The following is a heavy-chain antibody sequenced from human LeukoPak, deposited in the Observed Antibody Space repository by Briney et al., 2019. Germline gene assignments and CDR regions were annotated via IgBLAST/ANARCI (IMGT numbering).Heavy chain of an antibody. CDR2: IYRDGST. Sequence: PGGSLRLSCAASGFTVSTNYMSWVRQAPGKGLEWVSVIYRDGSTYYADSVKGRFTISRDNSKNTLYLQMNSLRAEDTAVYYCARGEGRSWYFGYRGQGNLVTVSS. J-gene: IGHJ4*02. CDR3: ARGEGRSWYFGY. V-gene: IGHV3-53*01. CDR1: GFTVSTNY. D-gene: IGHD6-13*01.